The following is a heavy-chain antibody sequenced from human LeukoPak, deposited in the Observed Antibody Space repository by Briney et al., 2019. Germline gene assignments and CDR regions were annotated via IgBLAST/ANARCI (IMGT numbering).Heavy chain of an antibody. J-gene: IGHJ4*02. CDR2: ISYDGSNK. V-gene: IGHV3-30*18. CDR1: GFTFSSYG. D-gene: IGHD3-22*01. Sequence: PGGSLRLSCAASGFTFSSYGMHWVRQAPGKGLEWVAVISYDGSNKYYADSVKGRFTISRDNSKNTLYLQMNSLRAEDTAVFYCAKSWDYYDTSGKDYWGQGTLVTVS. CDR3: AKSWDYYDTSGKDY.